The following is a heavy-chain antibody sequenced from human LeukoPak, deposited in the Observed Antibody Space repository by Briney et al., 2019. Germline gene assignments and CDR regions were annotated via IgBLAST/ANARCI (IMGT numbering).Heavy chain of an antibody. Sequence: GGSLRLSCAASGFTFSRYWMTWVRQAPGKGLEWVAVISYDGSNKYYADSVKGRFTISRDNSKNTLYLQMNSLRAEDTAVYYCARDFEWLRSGYFDYWGQGTLVTVSS. CDR1: GFTFSRYW. CDR3: ARDFEWLRSGYFDY. D-gene: IGHD5-12*01. CDR2: ISYDGSNK. V-gene: IGHV3-30-3*01. J-gene: IGHJ4*02.